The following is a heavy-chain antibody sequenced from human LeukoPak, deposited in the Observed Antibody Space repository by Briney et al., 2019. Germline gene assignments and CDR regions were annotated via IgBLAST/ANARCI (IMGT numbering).Heavy chain of an antibody. D-gene: IGHD3-10*01. CDR2: INPSGGST. Sequence: GASVKVSCKXSGYTFTSYYMHWVRQAPGQGLEWMGIINPSGGSTSYSQKFQGRVTMTRDTSTSTVYMELSSLRSEDTAVYYCARGHYGSGSYYGSEVFDYWGQGTLVTVSS. J-gene: IGHJ4*02. V-gene: IGHV1-46*01. CDR3: ARGHYGSGSYYGSEVFDY. CDR1: GYTFTSYY.